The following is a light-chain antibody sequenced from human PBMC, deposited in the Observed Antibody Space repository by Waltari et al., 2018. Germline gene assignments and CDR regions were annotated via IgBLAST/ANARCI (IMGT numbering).Light chain of an antibody. CDR1: TLGDNY. Sequence: SYELTQPPSVSVSPGQTASIPCSGDTLGDNYACWYQQKPGQSPVLVIYQDSKRPSGIPERFSGSNSGNTATLTISGTQAMDEADYYCQAWDSSTVVFGGGTKLTVL. CDR2: QDS. CDR3: QAWDSSTVV. J-gene: IGLJ2*01. V-gene: IGLV3-1*01.